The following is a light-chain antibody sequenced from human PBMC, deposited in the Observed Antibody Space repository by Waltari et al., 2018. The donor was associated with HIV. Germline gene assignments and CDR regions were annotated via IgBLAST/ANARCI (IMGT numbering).Light chain of an antibody. V-gene: IGKV1-16*02. Sequence: IQMTQSPSSLSASVGDRVTITCRANEDVGNYLAWFQQKPGEAPKSLIFAASTLRGGVPSKFRGSRSGTFFTLTISSLHSEDFATYYCQQYKSYPLTFGQGTRLEIK. CDR3: QQYKSYPLT. J-gene: IGKJ5*01. CDR1: EDVGNY. CDR2: AAS.